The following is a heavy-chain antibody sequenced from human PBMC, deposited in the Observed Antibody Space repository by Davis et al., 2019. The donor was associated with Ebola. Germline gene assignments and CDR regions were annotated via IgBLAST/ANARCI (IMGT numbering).Heavy chain of an antibody. J-gene: IGHJ4*02. D-gene: IGHD2-2*02. V-gene: IGHV3-30*03. CDR2: ISSDGSNK. Sequence: PGGSLRLSCAASGFTFSSYGMHWVRQAPGKGLEWVAVISSDGSNKYYADSVKGRFTISRDNSKNTLYLQMNSLRAEDTAVYYCARDDIVVVPAAIGDDYWGQGTLVTVSS. CDR1: GFTFSSYG. CDR3: ARDDIVVVPAAIGDDY.